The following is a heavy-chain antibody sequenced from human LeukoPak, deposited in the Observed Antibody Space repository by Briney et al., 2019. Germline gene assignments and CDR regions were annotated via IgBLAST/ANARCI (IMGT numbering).Heavy chain of an antibody. Sequence: PGGSLRLSCVASRFTVSNNHMNWVRQAPGKGLEWVSVIYNGDNTYYADSVQGRFTISKDNSKNTLYLQMNSQRPEDTAVYFCARASRWLAFDNWGQGTLVTVSS. CDR2: IYNGDNT. CDR3: ARASRWLAFDN. D-gene: IGHD6-19*01. V-gene: IGHV3-66*01. J-gene: IGHJ4*02. CDR1: RFTVSNNH.